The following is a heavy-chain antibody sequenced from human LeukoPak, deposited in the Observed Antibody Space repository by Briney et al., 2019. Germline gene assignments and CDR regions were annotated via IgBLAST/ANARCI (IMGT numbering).Heavy chain of an antibody. D-gene: IGHD1-26*01. J-gene: IGHJ4*02. V-gene: IGHV4-59*12. CDR2: IYYSGTT. CDR1: GASINTYY. CDR3: ARVRYSGRQGFDY. Sequence: SETLSLTCTVSGASINTYYWSWIRQPPGKGLEWIGYIYYSGTTSDNPSLKTRVTILIHTSKQQFSLKLTSVPAADTAVYYCARVRYSGRQGFDYWGQGTLVTVSS.